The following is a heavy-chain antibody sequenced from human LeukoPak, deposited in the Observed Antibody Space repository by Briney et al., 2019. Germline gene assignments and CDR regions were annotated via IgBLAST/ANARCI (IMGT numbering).Heavy chain of an antibody. V-gene: IGHV3-21*01. D-gene: IGHD6-13*01. CDR3: ARGSSFSAIGTGGAFDI. CDR1: GFTFSSYW. J-gene: IGHJ3*02. Sequence: GGSLRLSCAASGFTFSSYWMHWVRQAPGKGLEWVSSISSSSSYIYYADSVKGRFTISRDNAKTSLYLQMNSLRAEDTAVYYCARGSSFSAIGTGGAFDIWGQGTMVTVSS. CDR2: ISSSSSYI.